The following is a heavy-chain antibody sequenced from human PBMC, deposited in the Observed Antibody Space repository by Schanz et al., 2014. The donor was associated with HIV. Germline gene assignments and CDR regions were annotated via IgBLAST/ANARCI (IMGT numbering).Heavy chain of an antibody. CDR2: IWYDGTNK. D-gene: IGHD5-18*01. CDR1: GFTFNNYG. CDR3: AKSNGGDTAVVQYYFDY. Sequence: QVQLVESGGGVVQPGRSLRLSCTASGFTFNNYGMQWVRQAPGKGLERMAAIWYDGTNKFYADSLRGRFTISRDNAKNSLYLNMYSLRAEDTAVYFCAKSNGGDTAVVQYYFDYWGQGTLVSVSS. V-gene: IGHV3-33*03. J-gene: IGHJ4*02.